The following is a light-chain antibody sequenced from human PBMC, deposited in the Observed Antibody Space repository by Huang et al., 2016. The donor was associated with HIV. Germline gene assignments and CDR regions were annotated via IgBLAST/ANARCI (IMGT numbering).Light chain of an antibody. V-gene: IGKV4-1*01. Sequence: DILLTQSPDSLAVSLGGRATLACRSSRSLLFASNSKNFLAWYQQKPGQSPKLLMYWASVRESGVPVRFSGSGSGTEFTLTIASLQAEDVAFYYCQQYYNMPYTFGRGTRLEI. CDR2: WAS. J-gene: IGKJ2*01. CDR1: RSLLFASNSKNF. CDR3: QQYYNMPYT.